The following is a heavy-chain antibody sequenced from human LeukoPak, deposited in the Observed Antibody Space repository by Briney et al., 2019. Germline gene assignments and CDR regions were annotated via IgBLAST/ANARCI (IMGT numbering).Heavy chain of an antibody. V-gene: IGHV4-34*12. CDR3: ARLNKPGWFDP. CDR1: GGSFSGYY. J-gene: IGHJ5*02. CDR2: IFYTGNT. Sequence: PSETLSLTCAVYGGSFSGYYWSWIRQPPGKGLEWIANIFYTGNTYYNPSLKSRVTISIDTSKNQFSLRLNSVTATDTAVYYCARLNKPGWFDPWGQGTLVTVSS. D-gene: IGHD1-14*01.